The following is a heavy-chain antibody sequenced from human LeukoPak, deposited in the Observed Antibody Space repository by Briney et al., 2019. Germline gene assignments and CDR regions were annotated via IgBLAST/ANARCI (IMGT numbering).Heavy chain of an antibody. D-gene: IGHD3-10*01. V-gene: IGHV4-34*01. J-gene: IGHJ5*02. CDR2: INHGGST. CDR1: GCSCSGYY. CDR3: ARRKPPDGLLWFWELIGFDP. Sequence: SETLSFTCSGYGCSCSGYYWRWIRKPPGNGLEWSGEINHGGSTNYNPSLNSRVTISVDTSKNPSSLKLSSLTAADTAVYYCARRKPPDGLLWFWELIGFDPWGQGTLVTVSS.